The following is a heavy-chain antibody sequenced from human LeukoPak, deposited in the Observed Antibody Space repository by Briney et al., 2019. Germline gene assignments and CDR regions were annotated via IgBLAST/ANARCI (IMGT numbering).Heavy chain of an antibody. V-gene: IGHV3-15*01. CDR3: TTERSLASGRYSGPFDY. D-gene: IGHD1-26*01. CDR1: GFTFSHAW. J-gene: IGHJ4*02. Sequence: GGSLRLSCAASGFTFSHAWMTCLPQAPGKALEWVGRIKSKTNGIITDYAAPVKGRFTISSDDSQNTQYLQMNRLKTEDTAVFYCTTERSLASGRYSGPFDYWGQGTLVTVSS. CDR2: IKSKTNGIIT.